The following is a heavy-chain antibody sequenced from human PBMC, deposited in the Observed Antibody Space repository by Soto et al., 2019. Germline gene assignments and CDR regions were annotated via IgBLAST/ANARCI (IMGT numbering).Heavy chain of an antibody. CDR1: GGSISSSNW. V-gene: IGHV4-4*02. CDR2: IYHSGST. D-gene: IGHD6-13*01. CDR3: ARAPGGSSWYLPFGDY. Sequence: SETLSLTCAVSGGSISSSNWWSWVRQPPGKGLEWIGEIYHSGSTNYNPSLKSRVTISVDKSKNQFSLKLSSVTAADTAVYYCARAPGGSSWYLPFGDYWGQGTLVTVSS. J-gene: IGHJ4*02.